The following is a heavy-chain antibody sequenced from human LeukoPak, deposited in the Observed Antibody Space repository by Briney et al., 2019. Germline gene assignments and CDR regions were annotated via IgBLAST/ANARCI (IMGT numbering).Heavy chain of an antibody. D-gene: IGHD6-13*01. V-gene: IGHV4-34*01. CDR1: GGSFSGYY. CDR3: ARGGSSWYSNWFDP. J-gene: IGHJ5*02. Sequence: SETLSLTCAVYGGSFSGYYWSWIRLPPGKGLEWIGSIYYSGSTYYNPSLKSRVTISVDTSKNQFSLRLTSVTAADTAVYYCARGGSSWYSNWFDPWGQGALVTVSS. CDR2: IYYSGST.